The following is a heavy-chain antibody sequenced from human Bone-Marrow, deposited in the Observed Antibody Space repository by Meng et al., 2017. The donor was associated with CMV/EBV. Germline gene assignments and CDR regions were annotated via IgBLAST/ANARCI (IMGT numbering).Heavy chain of an antibody. Sequence: GGSLRLSCAASGFTFSSYTMNWVRQAPGKGLEWISYISSSSSTIYYADSVKGRFPISRDNAKNSLYLQMNSLRADDTAVYYCARGGGSYSGDYWGQGILVTVSS. CDR3: ARGGGSYSGDY. V-gene: IGHV3-48*04. J-gene: IGHJ4*02. CDR2: ISSSSSTI. CDR1: GFTFSSYT. D-gene: IGHD1-26*01.